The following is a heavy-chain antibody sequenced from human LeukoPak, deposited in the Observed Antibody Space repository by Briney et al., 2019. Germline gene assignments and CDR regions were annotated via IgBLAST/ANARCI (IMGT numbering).Heavy chain of an antibody. CDR2: ISSSSSYI. CDR1: GFTFSSYS. V-gene: IGHV3-21*01. Sequence: TGGSLRLSCAASGFTFSSYSMNWVRQAPGKGLEWVSSISSSSSYIYYAGSVKGRFTISRDNAKNSLYLQMNSLRAEDTAVYYCARDPDQRMYYFDYWGQGTLVTVSS. CDR3: ARDPDQRMYYFDY. J-gene: IGHJ4*02. D-gene: IGHD2-15*01.